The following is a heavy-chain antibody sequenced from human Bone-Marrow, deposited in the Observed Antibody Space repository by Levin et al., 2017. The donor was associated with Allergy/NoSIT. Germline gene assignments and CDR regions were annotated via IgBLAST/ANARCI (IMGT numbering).Heavy chain of an antibody. CDR3: ARETVAGTDNWFGP. Sequence: SETLSLTCTVSGRSISGGGYYWSWIRQSAGRGLEWIGRLYTSGGTKYNPSFASRVIISSDRSKNQFSLSLSSVTAAGTAVYYCARETVAGTDNWFGPWGRGSLVIVSS. D-gene: IGHD6-19*01. V-gene: IGHV4-61*02. CDR2: LYTSGGT. J-gene: IGHJ5*02. CDR1: GRSISGGGYY.